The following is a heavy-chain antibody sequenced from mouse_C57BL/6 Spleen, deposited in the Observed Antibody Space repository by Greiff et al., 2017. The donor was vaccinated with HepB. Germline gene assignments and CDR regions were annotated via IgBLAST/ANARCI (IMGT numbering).Heavy chain of an antibody. CDR1: GYSITSGYY. V-gene: IGHV3-6*01. CDR3: ARRSTRASWFAY. J-gene: IGHJ3*01. Sequence: ESGPGLVKPSQSLSLTCSVTGYSITSGYYWNWIRQFPGNKLEWMGYISYDGSNNYNPSLKNRISITRDTSKNQFFLKLNSVTTEDTATYYCARRSTRASWFAYWGQGTLVTVSA. D-gene: IGHD2-1*01. CDR2: ISYDGSN.